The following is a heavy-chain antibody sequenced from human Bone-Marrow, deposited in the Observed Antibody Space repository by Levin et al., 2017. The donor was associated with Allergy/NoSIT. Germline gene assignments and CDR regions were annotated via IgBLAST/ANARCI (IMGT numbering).Heavy chain of an antibody. D-gene: IGHD3-10*01. CDR2: MSWNGAVI. CDR1: GFNFDDYV. CDR3: AKGSWSDRYGMDV. Sequence: SLKISCAASGFNFDDYVMHWVRLVPGKGLEWVSCMSWNGAVIAYAPSVKGRFTISRDSAKNSLYLQMNSLKGEDTALYYCAKGSWSDRYGMDVWGQGTTVTVSS. J-gene: IGHJ6*02. V-gene: IGHV3-9*01.